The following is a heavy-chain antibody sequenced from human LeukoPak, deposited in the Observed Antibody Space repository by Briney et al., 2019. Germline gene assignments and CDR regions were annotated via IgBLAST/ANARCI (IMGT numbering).Heavy chain of an antibody. D-gene: IGHD3/OR15-3a*01. V-gene: IGHV3-23*01. CDR2: ISGSGRST. CDR3: AKGAHIHAKGPTDY. J-gene: IGHJ4*02. Sequence: WIRQPPGKGLEWVSAISGSGRSTYYADSVRGRLTISRDNSENSVYLQISSLRVENTALKFRAKGAHIHAKGPTDYWGQGALVTVSS.